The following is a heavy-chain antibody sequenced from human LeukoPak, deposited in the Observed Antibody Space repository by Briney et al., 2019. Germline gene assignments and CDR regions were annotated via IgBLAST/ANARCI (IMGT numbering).Heavy chain of an antibody. V-gene: IGHV1-2*06. CDR2: INPNSGGT. J-gene: IGHJ4*02. Sequence: ASVKVSCKASGYTFTGYYMHWVRQAPGQGLDWMGRINPNSGGTNYAQKFQGRVTMPRDTSISKAYMELSRLRSDDTAVYYCARGWNSSGYYWGQGTLVTVAS. CDR1: GYTFTGYY. CDR3: ARGWNSSGYY. D-gene: IGHD3-22*01.